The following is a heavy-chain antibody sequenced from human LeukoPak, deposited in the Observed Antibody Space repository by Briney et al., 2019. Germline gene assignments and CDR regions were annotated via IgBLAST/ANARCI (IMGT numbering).Heavy chain of an antibody. D-gene: IGHD4/OR15-4a*01. J-gene: IGHJ4*02. CDR2: INPSSGST. CDR3: AREDSDYGFDY. CDR1: GYTFTSYY. Sequence: GASVKVSCTASGYTFTSYYMHWVRQAPGQGLEWMGIINPSSGSTSYAQKFQGRVTMTRDTSTSTVYMELSSLRSEDTAVYYCAREDSDYGFDYWGQGTLVTVSS. V-gene: IGHV1-46*01.